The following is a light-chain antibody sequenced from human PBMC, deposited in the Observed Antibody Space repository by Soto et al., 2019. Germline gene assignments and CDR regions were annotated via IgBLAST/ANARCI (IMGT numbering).Light chain of an antibody. CDR1: QGVRND. J-gene: IGKJ2*01. CDR2: AAS. V-gene: IGKV1-6*01. Sequence: AIQMTQSPSSLSASVGDRVTITCRASQGVRNDLGWYQQKPGKAPKLLIYAASTLQGGVPLRFSGSGSGTDFTLTITSLQPEDVATYFCMQDHNYPYTFGQGTKLEI. CDR3: MQDHNYPYT.